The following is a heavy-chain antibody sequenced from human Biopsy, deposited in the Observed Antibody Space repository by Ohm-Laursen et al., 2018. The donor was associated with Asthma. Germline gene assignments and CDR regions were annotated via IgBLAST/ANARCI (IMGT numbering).Heavy chain of an antibody. J-gene: IGHJ4*02. V-gene: IGHV3-9*01. CDR2: ISWNSATI. CDR3: AKVRSDWVITESFDY. CDR1: GFKFDEYT. D-gene: IGHD3-22*01. Sequence: RSLRLSCAASGFKFDEYTMHWVRQAPGKGLEWVSGISWNSATIGYADSVEGRSTISRDNAKNSVFLHMDSLRPEDTAFYYCAKVRSDWVITESFDYWGQGVLVTVSS.